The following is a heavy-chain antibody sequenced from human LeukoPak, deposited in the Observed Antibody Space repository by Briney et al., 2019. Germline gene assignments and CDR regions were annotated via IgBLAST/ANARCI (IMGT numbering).Heavy chain of an antibody. CDR3: AKLHGDLSWPRWFFDL. CDR2: ISGSGGST. D-gene: IGHD3-10*01. V-gene: IGHV3-23*01. CDR1: GFTFSSYA. Sequence: PGGPLRLSCAASGFTFSSYAMSWVRQAPGKGLEWVSAISGSGGSTYYADSVKGRFTISRDNSNNTVYLQMKSLRAEDTAIYYCAKLHGDLSWPRWFFDLWGRGTLVTVSS. J-gene: IGHJ2*01.